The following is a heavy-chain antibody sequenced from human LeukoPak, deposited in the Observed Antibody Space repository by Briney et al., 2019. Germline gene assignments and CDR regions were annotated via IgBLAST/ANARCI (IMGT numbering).Heavy chain of an antibody. CDR3: ARHRGSLFDY. V-gene: IGHV4-59*12. Sequence: SETLSLTCTVSGGSISSYYWGWIRQPPGKGLEWIGYIYYSGSTNYNPSLKSRVTISVNTSKNQFSLKLSSVTAADTAVYYCARHRGSLFDYWGQGTLVTVSS. J-gene: IGHJ4*02. CDR1: GGSISSYY. D-gene: IGHD5-12*01. CDR2: IYYSGST.